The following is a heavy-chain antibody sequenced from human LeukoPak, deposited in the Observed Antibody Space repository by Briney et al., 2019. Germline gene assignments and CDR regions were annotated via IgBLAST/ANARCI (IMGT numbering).Heavy chain of an antibody. CDR1: GYTFTNFC. CDR3: ARVRDYGDYNTQDLFVY. V-gene: IGHV1-18*01. Sequence: AAVQVSCKASGYTFTNFCIIWVLRAPAQGLEWMGWISAYNGNTTYAQKLQGRVTMTTDTSTSTDYLELRSLRSDDTAVYYCARVRDYGDYNTQDLFVYWGQGTLVTVSS. CDR2: ISAYNGNT. D-gene: IGHD4-17*01. J-gene: IGHJ4*02.